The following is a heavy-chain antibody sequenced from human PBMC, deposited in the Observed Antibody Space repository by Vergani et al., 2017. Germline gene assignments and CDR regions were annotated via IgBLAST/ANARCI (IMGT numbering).Heavy chain of an antibody. CDR3: ARHTTYTDS. CDR1: EYSFGHYW. J-gene: IGHJ4*02. Sequence: EVELVQSGPEIRKPGESLKISCKGSEYSFGHYWIGWVRQMPGKGLEWMGIIYPADSDTRYSPSFQGQVTISADKSISTSFLQWDSLKASDTALYYCARHTTYTDSWGQGTLVTVSS. V-gene: IGHV5-51*01. D-gene: IGHD1-1*01. CDR2: IYPADSDT.